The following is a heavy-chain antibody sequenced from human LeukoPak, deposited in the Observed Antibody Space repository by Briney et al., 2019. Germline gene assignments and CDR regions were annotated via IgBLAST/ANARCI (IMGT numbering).Heavy chain of an antibody. V-gene: IGHV3-7*01. D-gene: IGHD2-2*01. CDR3: ARAPSPGVLDY. CDR1: GFTFANYW. CDR2: IKPDGSEK. J-gene: IGHJ4*02. Sequence: PGGSLRLSCAASGFTFANYWINWLRKAPGKGLEWVANIKPDGSEKYYVDSLRGRFTVSRDKAKNSLYLQMNSLRAEDTAVYYCARAPSPGVLDYWGQGTLVTVSA.